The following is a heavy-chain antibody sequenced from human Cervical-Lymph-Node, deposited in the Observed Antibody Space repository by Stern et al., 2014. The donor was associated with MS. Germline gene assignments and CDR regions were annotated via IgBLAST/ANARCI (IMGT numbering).Heavy chain of an antibody. J-gene: IGHJ6*02. CDR3: ARDQIPYYYYGMDV. D-gene: IGHD2-2*02. CDR1: GGTFSSHA. CDR2: VLPIFDTV. Sequence: QVQLVQSGAEVKKPGASVKLSCQTSGGTFSSHAINWVRQAPGQGLEWMGGVLPIFDTVDYAQKFHGRLTITADESTNTAYLELSSLRSEDTAVYYCARDQIPYYYYGMDVWGQGTTVTVSS. V-gene: IGHV1-69*01.